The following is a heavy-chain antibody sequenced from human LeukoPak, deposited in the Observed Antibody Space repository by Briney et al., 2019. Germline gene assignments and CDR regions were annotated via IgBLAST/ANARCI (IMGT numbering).Heavy chain of an antibody. V-gene: IGHV1-18*01. D-gene: IGHD4-17*01. CDR2: ISAYKGNT. CDR3: ARGDNGYGDFGA. Sequence: ASVKVSCKASGYTFTSYSINWVRQAPGQGLEWMGWISAYKGNTNYAQKLQGRVTMTTDTSTSTAYMELRSLRSDDTAVYYCARGDNGYGDFGAWGQGTLVTVSS. J-gene: IGHJ4*02. CDR1: GYTFTSYS.